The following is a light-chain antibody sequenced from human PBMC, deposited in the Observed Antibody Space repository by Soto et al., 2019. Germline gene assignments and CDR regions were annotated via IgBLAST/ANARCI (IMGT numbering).Light chain of an antibody. V-gene: IGKV3D-20*02. J-gene: IGKJ5*01. CDR2: GAS. Sequence: EIVLTQSPGTLSLSPGERATLSCRASQSVSSSYLAWYQQKPGQAPRLVIYGASSRATGIPDRFSGSGSGTDFTLTIRSLEPEDFAVYYCQQREHWPPITFGKGTRLETK. CDR1: QSVSSSY. CDR3: QQREHWPPIT.